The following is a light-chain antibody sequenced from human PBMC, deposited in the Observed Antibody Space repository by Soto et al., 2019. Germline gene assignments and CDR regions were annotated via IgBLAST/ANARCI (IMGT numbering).Light chain of an antibody. V-gene: IGLV2-14*03. Sequence: SAPTQPAPVSWAPGQSVPISLPGNNSGVGAYDYVSWYQQHPDKAPKLMIYEVSNRPSGVSNRFSGSKSVNTATLTISGLQAEDEADYYCSSYTSSSTRVFGTGTKVTVL. CDR3: SSYTSSSTRV. CDR1: NSGVGAYDY. CDR2: EVS. J-gene: IGLJ1*01.